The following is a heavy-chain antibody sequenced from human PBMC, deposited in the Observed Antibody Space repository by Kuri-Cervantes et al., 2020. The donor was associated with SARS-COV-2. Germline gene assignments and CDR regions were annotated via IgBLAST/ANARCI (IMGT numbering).Heavy chain of an antibody. J-gene: IGHJ6*03. V-gene: IGHV3-53*01. Sequence: GGSLRLSCEVSGFLFSASAIHWVRQGSGKGLEWVSVIYSGGSTYYADSVKGRFTISRDNSKNTLYLQMNSLRAEDTAVYYCARSLSAYSYYYYMDVWGRGTTVTVSS. D-gene: IGHD3-16*02. CDR1: GFLFSASA. CDR3: ARSLSAYSYYYYMDV. CDR2: IYSGGST.